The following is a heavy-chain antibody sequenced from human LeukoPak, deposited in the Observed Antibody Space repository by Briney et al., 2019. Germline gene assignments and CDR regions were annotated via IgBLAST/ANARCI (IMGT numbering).Heavy chain of an antibody. J-gene: IGHJ4*02. D-gene: IGHD3-10*01. Sequence: GGSLRLSCAASGFTFSSYSMNWVRQAPGKGLEWVSSISSSSSYIYYADSVKGRFTISRDNAKKSLLLQMNSLRAEDTAVYYCARVPMVQGVNVDPCDYWGQGTLVTVSS. CDR2: ISSSSSYI. CDR3: ARVPMVQGVNVDPCDY. V-gene: IGHV3-21*01. CDR1: GFTFSSYS.